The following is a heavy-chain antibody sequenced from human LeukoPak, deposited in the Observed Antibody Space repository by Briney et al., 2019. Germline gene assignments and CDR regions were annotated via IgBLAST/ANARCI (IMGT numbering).Heavy chain of an antibody. CDR2: IYYSGTT. D-gene: IGHD6-13*01. J-gene: IGHJ4*02. CDR1: GGSISSGDYY. V-gene: IGHV4-31*03. CDR3: ARGLIMAVAGRGEFHY. Sequence: SETLSLTCTVSGGSISSGDYYWSWVRQHPGKGLEWIGYIYYSGTTYYNPSLKSRVTISVDTSKNQFSLKLSSVTAADTAVYYCARGLIMAVAGRGEFHYWGQGTLVTVSS.